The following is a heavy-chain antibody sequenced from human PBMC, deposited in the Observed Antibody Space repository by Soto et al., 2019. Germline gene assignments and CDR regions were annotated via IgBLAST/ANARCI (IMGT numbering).Heavy chain of an antibody. CDR3: VRAPPSGQRRFAFSV. J-gene: IGHJ3*01. Sequence: EVQLLESGGGLVQPGGSLRLSCAASGFTFTNYAMSWVRQAPGKGLEWVSATSGSGGTTFYADSVKGRFTISRDNSKDTAYLQMKSLRAEDKALYYCVRAPPSGQRRFAFSVWGQGTMVTVSS. D-gene: IGHD3-3*01. CDR2: TSGSGGTT. V-gene: IGHV3-23*01. CDR1: GFTFTNYA.